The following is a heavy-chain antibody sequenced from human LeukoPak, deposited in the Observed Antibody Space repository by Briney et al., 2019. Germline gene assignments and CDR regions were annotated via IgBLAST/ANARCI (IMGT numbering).Heavy chain of an antibody. Sequence: PSETLSLTCAVSGYSISSSNWWGWIRQPPGKGLEWIGYIFYSGSTYYNPSLKSRVTISVDTSKNQFSLKLSSVTAADTAVYYCARRIYDKGFDYWGQGTLVTVSS. CDR1: GYSISSSNW. V-gene: IGHV4-28*01. D-gene: IGHD3-22*01. J-gene: IGHJ4*02. CDR3: ARRIYDKGFDY. CDR2: IFYSGST.